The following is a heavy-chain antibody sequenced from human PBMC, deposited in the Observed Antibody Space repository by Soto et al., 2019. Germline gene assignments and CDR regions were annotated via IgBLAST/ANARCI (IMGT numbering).Heavy chain of an antibody. CDR2: VSWNSEIV. CDR1: GFKFGDYA. CDR3: TKDRGPCSGNKCSSLYYYYGMDV. V-gene: IGHV3-9*01. Sequence: EVQLVESGGGLVQPGRSLRLSCEASGFKFGDYAMHWVRQAPGKGLEWVSGVSWNSEIVGYADSVKGRFTISRDNAKNSLYLEMNSLRTKDTALYYCTKDRGPCSGNKCSSLYYYYGMDVGGQGTTVTVSS. J-gene: IGHJ6*02. D-gene: IGHD2-15*01.